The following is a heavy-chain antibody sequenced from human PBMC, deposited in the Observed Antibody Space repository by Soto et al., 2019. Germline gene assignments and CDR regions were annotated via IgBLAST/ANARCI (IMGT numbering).Heavy chain of an antibody. J-gene: IGHJ5*02. CDR1: GYTFTGYF. CDR3: ARGGGAILAPLP. V-gene: IGHV1-2*02. CDR2: INPNSGAT. D-gene: IGHD3-10*01. Sequence: QVQLVQSGAEVKKPGASVKVSCRASGYTFTGYFMHWVRQAPGQGLEWMGWINPNSGATKYAQKFQGRVTLSRDTSSRTTYMEVSGLRSDDTDVYYCARGGGAILAPLPWGQGTLVTVSS.